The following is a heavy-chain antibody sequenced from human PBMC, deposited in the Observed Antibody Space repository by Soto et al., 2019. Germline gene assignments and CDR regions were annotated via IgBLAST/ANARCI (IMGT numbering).Heavy chain of an antibody. Sequence: LSLTCTGSGGSISSYYWSWIRQPPGKGLEWIGYIYYIGSTNYNPSLKSRVTISVDTSKNQFSLKLSSVTAADTAVYYCARGLRRQLLNWFDPWGQGTLVTVSS. D-gene: IGHD2-2*01. CDR2: IYYIGST. V-gene: IGHV4-59*01. J-gene: IGHJ5*02. CDR1: GGSISSYY. CDR3: ARGLRRQLLNWFDP.